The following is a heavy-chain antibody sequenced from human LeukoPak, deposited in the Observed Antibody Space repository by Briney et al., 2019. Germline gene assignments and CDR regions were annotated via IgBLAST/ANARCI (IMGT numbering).Heavy chain of an antibody. Sequence: GGSLRLSCAASGFTFSSYGMHWVRQAPGKGLEWVAFIRYDGSNKYYADSVKGRFTISRDNSKNTLYLQMNSLRAEDTAVYYCAKDLHSSSWYFRPDDYWGQGTLVTVSS. J-gene: IGHJ4*02. V-gene: IGHV3-30*02. CDR2: IRYDGSNK. CDR1: GFTFSSYG. CDR3: AKDLHSSSWYFRPDDY. D-gene: IGHD6-13*01.